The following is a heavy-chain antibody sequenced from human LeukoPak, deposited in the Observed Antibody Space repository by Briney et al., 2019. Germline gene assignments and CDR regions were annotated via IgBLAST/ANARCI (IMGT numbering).Heavy chain of an antibody. V-gene: IGHV1-2*06. D-gene: IGHD3-22*01. CDR2: INPNSGGT. Sequence: ASVKVSCKASEYTFTGNYMHWVRQAPGQGLEWMGRINPNSGGTNYAQKFQGRVTMTRDTSISTAYMELNRLRSDDTAVYYCARGSYDSSDFEYFHHWGQGTLVTVSS. CDR3: ARGSYDSSDFEYFHH. J-gene: IGHJ1*01. CDR1: EYTFTGNY.